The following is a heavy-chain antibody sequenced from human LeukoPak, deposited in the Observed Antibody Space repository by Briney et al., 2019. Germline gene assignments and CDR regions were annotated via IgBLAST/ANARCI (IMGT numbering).Heavy chain of an antibody. CDR3: ARGETGYYFDN. CDR2: IYYSGST. V-gene: IGHV4-59*11. Sequence: PSETLSLTCTVSGGSISRHYLSWIRQSPGKGLEWIGYIYYSGSTTYNPSLKSRVTMSIDTSKSQFSLNLTSLTAADTALYFCARGETGYYFDNWGLGTLVTVSS. D-gene: IGHD3-9*01. CDR1: GGSISRHY. J-gene: IGHJ4*02.